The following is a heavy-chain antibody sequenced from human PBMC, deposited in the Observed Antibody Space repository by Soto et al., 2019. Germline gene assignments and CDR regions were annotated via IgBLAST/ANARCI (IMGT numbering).Heavy chain of an antibody. Sequence: SLRLSCAASGFSFSSYGMHWGRQAPGKGLEWVAVISYDGSSKYYADSVKGRFTISRDNSKNTLYLQMNSLRAEDTAVYYCAKLERSSIGRAFDIWGQGTMVTVSS. CDR3: AKLERSSIGRAFDI. V-gene: IGHV3-30*18. D-gene: IGHD1-1*01. J-gene: IGHJ3*02. CDR2: ISYDGSSK. CDR1: GFSFSSYG.